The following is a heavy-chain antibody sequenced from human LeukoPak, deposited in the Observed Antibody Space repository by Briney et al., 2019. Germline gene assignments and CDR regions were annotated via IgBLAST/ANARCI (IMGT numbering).Heavy chain of an antibody. J-gene: IGHJ4*02. CDR1: GCTFSSYA. Sequence: GRSLRLPCAASGCTFSSYAMSWVHQAPGKGLEWVSAISGSGGSTYYADSVKGRFTISRDNSKNTLYLQMNSLRAEDTAVYYCAKLLIEYYYDSSGYLDYWGQGTLVTVSS. CDR3: AKLLIEYYYDSSGYLDY. CDR2: ISGSGGST. D-gene: IGHD3-22*01. V-gene: IGHV3-23*01.